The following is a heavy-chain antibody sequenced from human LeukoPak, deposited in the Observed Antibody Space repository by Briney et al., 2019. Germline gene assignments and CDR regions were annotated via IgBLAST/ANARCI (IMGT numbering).Heavy chain of an antibody. CDR1: GFTFSGSA. D-gene: IGHD3-22*01. V-gene: IGHV3-73*01. CDR3: TSGYDSSGYPLDY. Sequence: GGSLRLSCAASGFTFSGSAMHWVRQASGKGLGWVGRIRSKANSYATAYAASVKGRFTISRDDSKNTAYLQMNSLKTEDTAVYYCTSGYDSSGYPLDYWGQGTLVTVSS. CDR2: IRSKANSYAT. J-gene: IGHJ4*02.